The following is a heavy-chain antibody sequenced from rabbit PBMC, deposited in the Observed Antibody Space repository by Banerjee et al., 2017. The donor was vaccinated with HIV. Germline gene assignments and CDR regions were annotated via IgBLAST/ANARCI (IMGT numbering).Heavy chain of an antibody. D-gene: IGHD8-1*01. V-gene: IGHV1S43*01. CDR1: GFSFSGSYW. Sequence: QSLEESGGDLVKPGGSLTLTCTASGFSFSGSYWICWVRQAPVTGLELIACISTSSGWNYYASWVNGRFTISRSTSLNTVDLKMTSLTAADTATYFCARNGGSSYYSIELDLWGPGTLVTVS. CDR2: ISTSSGWN. CDR3: ARNGGSSYYSIELDL. J-gene: IGHJ6*01.